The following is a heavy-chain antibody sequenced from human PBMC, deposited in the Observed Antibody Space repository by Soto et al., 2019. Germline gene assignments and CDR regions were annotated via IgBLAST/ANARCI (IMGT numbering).Heavy chain of an antibody. Sequence: GGSLRLSCAASGFTFSSYWMHWVRQAPGKELVKVTCINSDGSSTSYADYVKGRFTISRDNAKNTLYLQMNSLRAEDTAVYYCARGEDYYDSSGYYPLFDYWGQGTLVTVSS. V-gene: IGHV3-74*01. D-gene: IGHD3-22*01. CDR3: ARGEDYYDSSGYYPLFDY. CDR1: GFTFSSYW. J-gene: IGHJ4*02. CDR2: INSDGSST.